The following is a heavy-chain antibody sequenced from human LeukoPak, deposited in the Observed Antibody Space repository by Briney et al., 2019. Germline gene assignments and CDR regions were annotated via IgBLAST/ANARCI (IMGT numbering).Heavy chain of an antibody. Sequence: SETLSLTCAVYGGSFSGYYWSWIRQPPGKGLEWIGEINHSGSTNYNPSLKSRVTISVDTSKNQFSLKLSSVTAADTAVYYCARGKAGTVEMATTTIEYCDYWGQGTLVTVSS. V-gene: IGHV4-34*01. CDR3: ARGKAGTVEMATTTIEYCDY. D-gene: IGHD5-24*01. J-gene: IGHJ4*02. CDR2: INHSGST. CDR1: GGSFSGYY.